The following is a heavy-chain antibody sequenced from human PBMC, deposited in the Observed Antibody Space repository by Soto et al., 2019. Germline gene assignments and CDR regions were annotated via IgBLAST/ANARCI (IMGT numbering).Heavy chain of an antibody. Sequence: QVQLQESGPGLVKPSETLSLTCTVSGGSISSYYWSWIRQPPGKGLEWIGYIYYSGSTNYNPSLKSRVTISVDTSKNQFSLKLSSVTAADTAVYYCARGQGCSSTSCSNAFDIWGQGTMVTVSS. CDR3: ARGQGCSSTSCSNAFDI. V-gene: IGHV4-59*01. CDR2: IYYSGST. J-gene: IGHJ3*02. CDR1: GGSISSYY. D-gene: IGHD2-2*01.